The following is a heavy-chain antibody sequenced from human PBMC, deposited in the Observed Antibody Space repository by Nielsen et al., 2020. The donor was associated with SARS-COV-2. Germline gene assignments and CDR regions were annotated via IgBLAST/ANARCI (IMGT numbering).Heavy chain of an antibody. V-gene: IGHV3-15*01. CDR3: ARDITMIG. D-gene: IGHD3-22*01. Sequence: GESLKISCAASGFTFSNAWMSWVRQAPGKGLEWVGRIKSKTDGGTTDYAAPVKGRFTISRDDSKNTLYLQMNSLRAEDTAVYYCARDITMIGWGQGTLVTVSS. CDR2: IKSKTDGGTT. CDR1: GFTFSNAW. J-gene: IGHJ4*02.